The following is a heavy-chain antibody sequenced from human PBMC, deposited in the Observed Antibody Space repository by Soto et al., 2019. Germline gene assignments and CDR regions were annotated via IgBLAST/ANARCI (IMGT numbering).Heavy chain of an antibody. J-gene: IGHJ4*02. Sequence: QVKLVQSGAEVKKPGASVTLSCKASGYTFSSYYIHWVRQAPGQGLEWMGVINPNGGTTGYAQKFQGRVTMTRDTSMSTVYMDLSSLRSEDTAVYYCARDLASETGNTYWGQGTLVTVSS. D-gene: IGHD1-7*01. CDR3: ARDLASETGNTY. CDR1: GYTFSSYY. CDR2: INPNGGTT. V-gene: IGHV1-46*01.